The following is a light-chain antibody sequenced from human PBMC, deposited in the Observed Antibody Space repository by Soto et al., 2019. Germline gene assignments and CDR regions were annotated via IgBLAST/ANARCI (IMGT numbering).Light chain of an antibody. J-gene: IGKJ5*01. V-gene: IGKV3-20*01. CDR2: GAF. CDR1: QSVSND. CDR3: QNYVERSPIT. Sequence: ILLTQAPVTLSLTPGSRATLSCRVSQSVSNDLAWYQQKPGQAPRRRISGAFSRATGIPDRFSGSGSGTDFSLTISRLEPEDFALYYCQNYVERSPITFGQGTRLEIK.